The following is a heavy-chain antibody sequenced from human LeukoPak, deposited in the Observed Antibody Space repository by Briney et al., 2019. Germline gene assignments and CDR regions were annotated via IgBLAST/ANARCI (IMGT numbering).Heavy chain of an antibody. CDR2: ISYDGSNK. V-gene: IGHV3-30*18. J-gene: IGHJ4*02. CDR1: GFTFSNYV. CDR3: AKDAEVVQYFDY. Sequence: GGSLRLSCAASGFTFSNYVIHWVRQAPGKGLEWVAVISYDGSNKYYADSVKGRFTISRDNSKNTLYLQMNSLRAEDTVVYYCAKDAEVVQYFDYWGQGTLVTVSS. D-gene: IGHD2-15*01.